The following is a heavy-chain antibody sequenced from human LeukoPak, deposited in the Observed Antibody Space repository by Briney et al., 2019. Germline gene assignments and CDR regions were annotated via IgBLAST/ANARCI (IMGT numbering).Heavy chain of an antibody. D-gene: IGHD1-26*01. CDR3: ARDRSGTYYPYYFDY. CDR2: ISSSGSTN. Sequence: PGGSLRLSCAASGFTFGDYAMHWVRQAPGKGLEWVSYISSSGSTNYYADSVKGRFTISRDNAKNSLYLQMNSLRAEDTAVYYCARDRSGTYYPYYFDYWGQGTLVTVSS. V-gene: IGHV3-48*03. CDR1: GFTFGDYA. J-gene: IGHJ4*02.